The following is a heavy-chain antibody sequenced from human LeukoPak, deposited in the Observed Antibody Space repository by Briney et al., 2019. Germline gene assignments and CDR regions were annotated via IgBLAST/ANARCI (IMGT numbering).Heavy chain of an antibody. D-gene: IGHD3-3*01. J-gene: IGHJ6*02. CDR2: INSDGSST. CDR3: ASRSPDNDFWSGYYTRGWGYYYYGMDV. CDR1: GFTFSSYW. Sequence: GGSLRLSCAASGFTFSSYWMHWVRHAPGKGLVWVSRINSDGSSTSYADSVKGRFTISRDNAKNTLYLQMNSLRAEDTAVYYCASRSPDNDFWSGYYTRGWGYYYYGMDVWGQGTTVTVSS. V-gene: IGHV3-74*01.